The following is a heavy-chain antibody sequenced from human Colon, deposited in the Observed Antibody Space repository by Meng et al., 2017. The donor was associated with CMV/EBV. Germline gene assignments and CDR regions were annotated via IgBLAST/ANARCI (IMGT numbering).Heavy chain of an antibody. Sequence: QVQLQESGPGLVKPSETLSLTCTVPGGSISGHYWTWIRRPAGEGLQWLGRIYSNGRIDENYSLRSRVTISVDTSKNQLSLRLTSVTAADTAVYYCGRAGARGVPIDVWGRGTLVTASS. CDR3: GRAGARGVPIDV. CDR1: GGSISGHY. CDR2: IYSNGRI. J-gene: IGHJ1*01. D-gene: IGHD3-10*01. V-gene: IGHV4-4*07.